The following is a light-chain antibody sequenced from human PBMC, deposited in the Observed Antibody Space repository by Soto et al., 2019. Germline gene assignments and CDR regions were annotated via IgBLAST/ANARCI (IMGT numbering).Light chain of an antibody. V-gene: IGKV1-12*01. CDR2: SAS. J-gene: IGKJ4*01. CDR1: QGISSR. Sequence: IEMTQSPSSVSASVGDRVTITCRASQGISSRLAWYQQKPGKAPNPLIYSASTLQSGVPYRFSGSGSGTDFTLTISSLQPEDFATYYCQQANILPPIFGGGTKVEI. CDR3: QQANILPPI.